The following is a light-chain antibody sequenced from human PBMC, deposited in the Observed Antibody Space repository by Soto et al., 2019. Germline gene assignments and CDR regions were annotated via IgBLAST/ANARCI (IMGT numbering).Light chain of an antibody. CDR3: QQYNNWPPIT. J-gene: IGKJ5*01. Sequence: DIQMTQSPSTLSASVVDRLTITCRASQSISSWVAWYQQKPGKPPKLLIYDASTRATGIPARFSGSGSGTEFTLTISSLQSEDFAVYYCQQYNNWPPITFGQGTRLEIK. CDR1: QSISSW. CDR2: DAS. V-gene: IGKV1-5*01.